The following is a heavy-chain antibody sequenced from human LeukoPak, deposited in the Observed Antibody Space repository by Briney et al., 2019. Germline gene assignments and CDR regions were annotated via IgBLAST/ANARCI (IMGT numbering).Heavy chain of an antibody. CDR3: ARIGGSGSYYDY. V-gene: IGHV3-7*01. CDR2: IEQDGSEK. CDR1: GFTFRSYW. Sequence: GGSLRLSCAVSGFTFRSYWMSWVRQAPGKGLEWVANIEQDGSEKYYVDSVKGRFTISRDNAKNSLYLQMNSLGAEDTAVYYCARIGGSGSYYDYWGQGTLVTVSS. J-gene: IGHJ4*02. D-gene: IGHD3-10*01.